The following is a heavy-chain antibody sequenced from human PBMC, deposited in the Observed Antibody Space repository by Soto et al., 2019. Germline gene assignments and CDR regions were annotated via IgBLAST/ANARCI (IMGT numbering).Heavy chain of an antibody. V-gene: IGHV3-48*03. CDR1: GFTFSSYE. J-gene: IGHJ4*02. D-gene: IGHD6-19*01. Sequence: EVQLVESGGGLVQPGGSLRLSCAASGFTFSSYEMNWVRQAPGKGLEWVSYISSSGSTIYYADSVKGRFTISRDNAKNSLYLQMNSLRAEDTAVYYCAREGSSCWYFWGQFDYWGQGTLVTVSS. CDR2: ISSSGSTI. CDR3: AREGSSCWYFWGQFDY.